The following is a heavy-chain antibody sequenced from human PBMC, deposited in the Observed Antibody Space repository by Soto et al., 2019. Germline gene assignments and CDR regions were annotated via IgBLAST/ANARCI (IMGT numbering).Heavy chain of an antibody. CDR3: GRGGGYYDRYNWFDP. V-gene: IGHV4-59*01. CDR2: IYYSGST. CDR1: GGSISSYY. Sequence: ETLSLTLAVSGGSISSYYWSWIRQPPGKGLEWIGYIYYSGSTNYNPSLKSRVTISVDTSKNQFSLKLSSVTAADTAVYYCGRGGGYYDRYNWFDPWGQGTLVIVYS. D-gene: IGHD3-22*01. J-gene: IGHJ5*02.